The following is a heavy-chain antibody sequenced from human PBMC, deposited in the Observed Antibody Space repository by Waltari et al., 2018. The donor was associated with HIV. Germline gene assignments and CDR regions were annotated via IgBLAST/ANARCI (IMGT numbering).Heavy chain of an antibody. CDR1: GGSIKNNSHY. V-gene: IGHV4-39*01. D-gene: IGHD5-18*01. Sequence: QLQLQESGPGLVKPSETLSLTCTVSGGSIKNNSHYWGWVRQPPGKGLEWTGSISYSGNTYSNPSLKSRVTISLDTSKRQFSLKLTSVTAADTAVYFCARQNPRGYSYGNGAGYYAFDVWGQGTTVTVSS. CDR2: ISYSGNT. J-gene: IGHJ6*02. CDR3: ARQNPRGYSYGNGAGYYAFDV.